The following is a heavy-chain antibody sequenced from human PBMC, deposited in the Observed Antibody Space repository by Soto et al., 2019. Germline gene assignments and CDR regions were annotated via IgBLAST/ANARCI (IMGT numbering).Heavy chain of an antibody. CDR3: AKTESFNGYYNAFDC. D-gene: IGHD3-9*01. V-gene: IGHV3-23*01. J-gene: IGHJ4*02. CDR2: ISGSGSST. Sequence: GCLRLAGTASGFSFSVYAVTWVRQAPGKGLEWVSAISGSGSSTYYADSVKGRFTISRDNSKNTLYLQMNSLRAGDTAVYYCAKTESFNGYYNAFDCWGQGTRVTVSS. CDR1: GFSFSVYA.